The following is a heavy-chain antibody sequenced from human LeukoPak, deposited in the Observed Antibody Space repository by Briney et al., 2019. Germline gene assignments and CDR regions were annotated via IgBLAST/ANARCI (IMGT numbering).Heavy chain of an antibody. J-gene: IGHJ6*03. Sequence: SETLSLTCTVSGGSISSYYWSWIRQPPGKGLEWIGYIYYSGSTNYNPSLKSRVTISVDTSKNQFSLKLSSVTAADTAVYYCARMANYDFWSGHHYYYMDVWGKGTTVTVSS. CDR3: ARMANYDFWSGHHYYYMDV. D-gene: IGHD3-3*01. V-gene: IGHV4-59*01. CDR2: IYYSGST. CDR1: GGSISSYY.